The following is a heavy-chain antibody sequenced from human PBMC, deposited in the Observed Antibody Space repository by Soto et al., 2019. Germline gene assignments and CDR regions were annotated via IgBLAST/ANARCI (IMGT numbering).Heavy chain of an antibody. V-gene: IGHV1-18*04. Sequence: ASVKVSCKASGYTFTSYGISWVRQAPGQGLEWMGWISAYNGNTNYAQKLQGRVTMTTDTSTSTAYMELRSLRSDDTAVYYCARDLRGSSGWYNNWLDPWGQGPLVTASS. CDR1: GYTFTSYG. J-gene: IGHJ5*02. CDR3: ARDLRGSSGWYNNWLDP. CDR2: ISAYNGNT. D-gene: IGHD6-19*01.